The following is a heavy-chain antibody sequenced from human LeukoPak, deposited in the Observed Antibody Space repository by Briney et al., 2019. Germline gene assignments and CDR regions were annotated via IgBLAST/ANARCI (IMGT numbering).Heavy chain of an antibody. V-gene: IGHV3-23*01. J-gene: IGHJ6*04. D-gene: IGHD3-3*01. CDR1: GFTFSSYA. CDR2: ISGSGGST. Sequence: GGSLRLSCAASGFTFSSYAMHWVRQAPGKGLEWVSVISGSGGSTYYADSVKGRFTISRDNSKNTLYVQMNSLRVEDTAVYYCAKSPYDFWSGLDVWGKGTTVIVSS. CDR3: AKSPYDFWSGLDV.